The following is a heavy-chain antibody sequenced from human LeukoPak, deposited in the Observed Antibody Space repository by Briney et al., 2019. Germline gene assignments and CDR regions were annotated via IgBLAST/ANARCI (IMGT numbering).Heavy chain of an antibody. CDR1: GFTFSSYS. CDR3: ARRPDYGDYSAGVDC. D-gene: IGHD4-17*01. V-gene: IGHV3-21*01. J-gene: IGHJ4*02. CDR2: ISSSSSYI. Sequence: GGSLRLSCAASGFTFSSYSMNWVRQAPGKGLEWVSSISSSSSYIYYADSVKGRFTISRDNAKNSLYLQMNSLRAEDTAVYYCARRPDYGDYSAGVDCWGQGTLVTVSS.